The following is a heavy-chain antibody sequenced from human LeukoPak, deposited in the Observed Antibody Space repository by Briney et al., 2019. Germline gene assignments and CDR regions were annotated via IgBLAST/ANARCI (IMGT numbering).Heavy chain of an antibody. CDR2: INHSGST. D-gene: IGHD6-19*01. Sequence: PSETLSLTCAVYGGSFSGYYWSWIRQPPGKGLEWIGEINHSGSTDYNPSLKSRVTISVDTSKNQFSLKLSSVTAADTAVYYCARAGGYSSGWYRGWGQGTLVTVSS. J-gene: IGHJ4*02. CDR3: ARAGGYSSGWYRG. V-gene: IGHV4-34*01. CDR1: GGSFSGYY.